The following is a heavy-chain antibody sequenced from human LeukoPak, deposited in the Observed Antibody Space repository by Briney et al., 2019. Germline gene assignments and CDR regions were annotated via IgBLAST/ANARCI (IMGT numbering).Heavy chain of an antibody. Sequence: ASVKVSCKASGGTFSSYAISWVRQAPGQGLEWMGIINPSGGSTSYAQKFQGGVTMTRDTSTSTVYMELSSLRSEDTAVYYCAVSFVRTYSYQDYWGQGTLVTVSS. CDR3: AVSFVRTYSYQDY. CDR1: GGTFSSYA. V-gene: IGHV1-46*01. D-gene: IGHD5-18*01. CDR2: INPSGGST. J-gene: IGHJ4*02.